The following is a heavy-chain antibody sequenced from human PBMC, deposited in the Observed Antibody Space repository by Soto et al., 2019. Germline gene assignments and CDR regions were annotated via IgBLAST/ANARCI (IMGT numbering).Heavy chain of an antibody. D-gene: IGHD3-9*01. V-gene: IGHV3-21*01. J-gene: IGHJ4*02. CDR2: ISSSSSYI. CDR3: ARYVDYALDF. Sequence: VGSLRLSCAASGLIFSNYKIHLVRQAPGKGLEWVSSISSSSSYIYYADSVRGRFTVSRDNAKNSLYLQMNSLRAEDTAVYYCARYVDYALDFWGQGTLVTVSS. CDR1: GLIFSNYK.